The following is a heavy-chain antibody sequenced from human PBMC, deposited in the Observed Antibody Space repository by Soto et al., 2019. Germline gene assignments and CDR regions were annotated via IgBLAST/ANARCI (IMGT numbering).Heavy chain of an antibody. CDR3: XXXXXXXXXDYFDY. Sequence: QITLKESGPTLVKPTQTLTLTCTFSGFSLSTSGVGVGWIRQPPGKALEWLALIYWDDDKRYSPSLKSRLTIXXXXXXXXXXXXXXXXXXXXXXXXXXXXXXXXXXXDYFDYWGQGTLVTVSS. V-gene: IGHV2-5*02. CDR1: GFSLSTSGVG. J-gene: IGHJ4*02. CDR2: IYWDDDK.